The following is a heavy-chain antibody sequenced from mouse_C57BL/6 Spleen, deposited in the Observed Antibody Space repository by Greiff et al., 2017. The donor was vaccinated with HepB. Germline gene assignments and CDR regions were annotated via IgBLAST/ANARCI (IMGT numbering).Heavy chain of an antibody. D-gene: IGHD1-1*01. CDR3: AGGSSYCYFDV. Sequence: DVKLVESGGGLVKPGGSLKLSCAASGFTFSSYAMSWVRQTPEKRLEWVATISDGGSYTYYPDNVKGRFTISRDNAKNNMYLQMSHLKSEDTAMYCCAGGSSYCYFDVWGTGTTVTVSS. J-gene: IGHJ1*03. CDR2: ISDGGSYT. CDR1: GFTFSSYA. V-gene: IGHV5-4*03.